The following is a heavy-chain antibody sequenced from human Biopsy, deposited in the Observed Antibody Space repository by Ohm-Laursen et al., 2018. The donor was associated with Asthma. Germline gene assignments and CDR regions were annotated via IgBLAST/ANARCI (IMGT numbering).Heavy chain of an antibody. D-gene: IGHD3-3*01. CDR2: SDHRGNT. Sequence: SDTLSLTCGMYGLSSSAYYWTWIRQTPGKGLEWIGESDHRGNTNTNATLKSRVTISKAKSANEFSLKMKSVTAADTAIYYCAGGPEWSGLDIWGQGTTVTVSS. V-gene: IGHV4-34*01. CDR1: GLSSSAYY. CDR3: AGGPEWSGLDI. J-gene: IGHJ6*02.